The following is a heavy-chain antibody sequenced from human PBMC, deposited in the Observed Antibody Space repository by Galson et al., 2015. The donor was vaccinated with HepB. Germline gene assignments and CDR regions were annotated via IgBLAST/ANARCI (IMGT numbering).Heavy chain of an antibody. CDR1: GFTFSSYV. D-gene: IGHD6-19*01. V-gene: IGHV3-23*01. Sequence: SLRLSCATSGFTFSSYVMSWVRQAPGKGLEWDSVISTGGGTTYYADSVKGRFTISRDNSKNTLYLQMNSLRAEDTAVYYCAKHPVAGNFDYWGQGTLVTVSS. J-gene: IGHJ4*02. CDR3: AKHPVAGNFDY. CDR2: ISTGGGTT.